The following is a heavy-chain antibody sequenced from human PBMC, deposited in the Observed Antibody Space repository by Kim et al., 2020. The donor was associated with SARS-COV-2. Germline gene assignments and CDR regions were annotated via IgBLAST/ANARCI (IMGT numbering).Heavy chain of an antibody. D-gene: IGHD2-15*01. Sequence: GGSLRLSCAASGFTFSSYGMHWVRQAPGKGLEWVAVISYDGSNKYYADSVKGRFTISRDNSKNTLYLQMNSLRAEDTAVYYCAKERHIVVVVAATTRNWYFDLWGRGTLVTVSS. CDR2: ISYDGSNK. CDR1: GFTFSSYG. V-gene: IGHV3-30*18. CDR3: AKERHIVVVVAATTRNWYFDL. J-gene: IGHJ2*01.